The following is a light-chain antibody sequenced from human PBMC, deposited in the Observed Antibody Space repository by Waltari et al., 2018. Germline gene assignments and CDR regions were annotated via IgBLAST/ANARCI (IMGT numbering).Light chain of an antibody. J-gene: IGKJ2*01. CDR2: ATS. CDR3: QHTFETPYS. CDR1: ENIGSY. V-gene: IGKV1-39*01. Sequence: DIQMTQSPSSLSASIGDRVTITCRGSENIGSYLNWYQLRTGETPKLLIYATSTLQTEVPSRFSGSGSRTDFTLTISSLQPEDFATYYCQHTFETPYSFGQGTKLESK.